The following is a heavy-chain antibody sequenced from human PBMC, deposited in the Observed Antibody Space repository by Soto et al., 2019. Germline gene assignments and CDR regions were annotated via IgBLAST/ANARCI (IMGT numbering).Heavy chain of an antibody. V-gene: IGHV1-8*01. CDR1: GYTFTSYD. D-gene: IGHD6-13*01. J-gene: IGHJ4*02. Sequence: ASVKVSCKASGYTFTSYDINWVRQATGQGLEWMGWMNPNSGNTGYAQKFQGRVTMTTDTSTSTAYMELRSLRSDDTAVYYCARDERVAAAGIYYFDYWGQGTLVTVSS. CDR3: ARDERVAAAGIYYFDY. CDR2: MNPNSGNT.